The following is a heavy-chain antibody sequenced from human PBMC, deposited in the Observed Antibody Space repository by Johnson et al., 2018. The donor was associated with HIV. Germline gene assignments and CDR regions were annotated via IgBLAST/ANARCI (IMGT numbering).Heavy chain of an antibody. V-gene: IGHV3-20*04. CDR3: ARAEIYEGRVGDFAFDI. D-gene: IGHD3-10*01. CDR1: GFTFDDYC. Sequence: VQLVESGGGVVRPGGSLRLSCAASGFTFDDYCMSWVRQAPGKGLEWVSGINWNGGSTGYADSVKGRFTISRDNSRNSLYLQMKSLRPEDTALYYCARAEIYEGRVGDFAFDIWGRGTMVTVSS. J-gene: IGHJ3*02. CDR2: INWNGGST.